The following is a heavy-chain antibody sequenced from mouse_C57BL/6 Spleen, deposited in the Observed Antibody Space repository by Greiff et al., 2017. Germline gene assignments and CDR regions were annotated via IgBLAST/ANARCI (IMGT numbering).Heavy chain of an antibody. Sequence: EVMLVESGGGLVKPGGSLKLSCAASGFTFSSYAMSWVRQTPEKRLEWVATISDGGSYTYYPDNVKGRFTISRDNAKNNLYLQMSHLKSEDTAMYYCAREGGFMVTTDGIFDYWGQGTTLTVSS. J-gene: IGHJ2*01. V-gene: IGHV5-4*01. CDR1: GFTFSSYA. D-gene: IGHD2-2*01. CDR3: AREGGFMVTTDGIFDY. CDR2: ISDGGSYT.